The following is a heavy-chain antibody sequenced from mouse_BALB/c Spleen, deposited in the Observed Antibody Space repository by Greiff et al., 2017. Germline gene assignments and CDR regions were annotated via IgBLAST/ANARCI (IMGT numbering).Heavy chain of an antibody. V-gene: IGHV5-12-2*01. CDR2: ISNGGGST. J-gene: IGHJ1*01. CDR3: ARHYGYDWYFDV. CDR1: GFTFSSYT. Sequence: EVQVVESGGGLVQPGGSLKLSCAASGFTFSSYTMSWVRQTPEKRLEWVAYISNGGGSTYYPDTVKGRFTISRDNAKNTLYLQMSSLKSEDTAMYYCARHYGYDWYFDVWGAGTTVTVSS. D-gene: IGHD2-2*01.